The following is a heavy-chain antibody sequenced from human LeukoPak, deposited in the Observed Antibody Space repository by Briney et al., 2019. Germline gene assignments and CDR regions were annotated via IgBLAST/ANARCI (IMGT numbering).Heavy chain of an antibody. CDR3: AKDGDCYDSSGYCPFDY. CDR2: ISNSGGST. CDR1: GFTFSRFT. Sequence: GGSLRLSCAASGFTFSRFTMNWVRQAPGKGLEWVSGISNSGGSTYYADSVKGRFTISRDNSKNTLYLQMNSLRAEDTAVYYCAKDGDCYDSSGYCPFDYWGQGTLVTVSS. J-gene: IGHJ4*02. D-gene: IGHD3-22*01. V-gene: IGHV3-23*01.